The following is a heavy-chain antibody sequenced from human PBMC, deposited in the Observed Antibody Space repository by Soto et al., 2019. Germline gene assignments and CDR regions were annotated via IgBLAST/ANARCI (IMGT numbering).Heavy chain of an antibody. CDR3: APRVPYRTSWEVGWFDS. CDR2: IYWDDDR. CDR1: GFSLTTSGVG. J-gene: IGHJ5*01. D-gene: IGHD1-26*01. V-gene: IGHV2-5*02. Sequence: QITLKESGPTLVEPTQTLTLTCSFSGFSLTTSGVGVGWLRRAPGKALECLGIIYWDDDRRYNPSLKDRLTITKDTSNDQVVLSLNYMDPFDTATYYCAPRVPYRTSWEVGWFDSWGQGNQGTVS.